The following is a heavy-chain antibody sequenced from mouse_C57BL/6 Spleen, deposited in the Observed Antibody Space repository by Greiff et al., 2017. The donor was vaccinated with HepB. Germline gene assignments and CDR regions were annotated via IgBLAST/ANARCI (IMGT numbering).Heavy chain of an antibody. J-gene: IGHJ3*01. CDR3: ARDDYVAY. Sequence: EVQLVESGGGLVKPGGSLKLSCAASGFTFSDYGMHWVRQAPEKGLEWVAYISSGSSTIYYADTVKGRFTISRDNAKNTLFLQMTSLRSEDTAMYYCARDDYVAYWGQGTLVTVSA. CDR2: ISSGSSTI. V-gene: IGHV5-17*01. CDR1: GFTFSDYG. D-gene: IGHD2-4*01.